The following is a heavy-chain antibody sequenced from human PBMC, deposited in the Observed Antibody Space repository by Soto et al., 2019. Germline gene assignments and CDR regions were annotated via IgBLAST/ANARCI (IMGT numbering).Heavy chain of an antibody. D-gene: IGHD6-6*01. CDR2: ISGSGGST. Sequence: EVQLLESGGGLVQPGGSLRLSCAASGFTFSSYAMSWVRQAPGKGLEWVSAISGSGGSTYYADSVKGRFTISRDNSKNTRYLQMNSLRAEDTAVYYCAKSHRSASYYFDYWGQGTLVTVSS. V-gene: IGHV3-23*01. CDR1: GFTFSSYA. J-gene: IGHJ4*02. CDR3: AKSHRSASYYFDY.